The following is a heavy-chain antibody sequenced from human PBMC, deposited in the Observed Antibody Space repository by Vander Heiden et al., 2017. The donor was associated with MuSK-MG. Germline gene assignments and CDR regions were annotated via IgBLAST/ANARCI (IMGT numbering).Heavy chain of an antibody. J-gene: IGHJ6*02. CDR1: GYTFSNYG. CDR2: ISAYDGTT. D-gene: IGHD2-15*01. Sequence: QVQLVQSGAEMKKPGASVKVSCEASGYTFSNYGLSWVRQAPRQGLEWMGWISAYDGTTKYAQKLQGRITMTTDTSTSTGYMEVRSLRYDDTAVYYCARDGGYCSGGNCYPPMSWGMDVWGQGTTITVSS. V-gene: IGHV1-18*04. CDR3: ARDGGYCSGGNCYPPMSWGMDV.